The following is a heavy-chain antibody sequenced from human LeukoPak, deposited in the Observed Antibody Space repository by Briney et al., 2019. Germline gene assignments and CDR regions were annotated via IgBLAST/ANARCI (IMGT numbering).Heavy chain of an antibody. CDR3: ARHAYCGGDCYSGKLYAFDI. CDR1: GGSISSSSYY. CDR2: IYYSGST. D-gene: IGHD2-21*02. Sequence: SETLSLTCTVSGGSISSSSYYWGWIRQPPGKGLEWIGSIYYSGSTYYNPSLKSRVTISVVTSKNQFSLKLSSVTAADTAVYYCARHAYCGGDCYSGKLYAFDIWGQGTMVTASS. J-gene: IGHJ3*02. V-gene: IGHV4-39*01.